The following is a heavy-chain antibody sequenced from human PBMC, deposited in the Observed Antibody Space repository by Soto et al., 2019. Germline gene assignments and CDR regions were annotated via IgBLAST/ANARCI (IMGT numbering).Heavy chain of an antibody. D-gene: IGHD6-13*01. V-gene: IGHV5-51*01. CDR2: IYPGDHET. J-gene: IGHJ4*02. CDR3: ARSPRSSPYFDY. CDR1: GYTFSNFL. Sequence: GESLKISCQCSGYTFSNFLIGWVRQLPGKGLEWMGIIYPGDHETRYSPSFHGKVPISADKSINTAYLQWNSLEASDTAFYVCARSPRSSPYFDYWGQGALVTVSS.